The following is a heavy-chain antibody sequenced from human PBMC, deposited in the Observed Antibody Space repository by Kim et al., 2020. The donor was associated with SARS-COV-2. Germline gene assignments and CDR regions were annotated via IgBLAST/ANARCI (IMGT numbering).Heavy chain of an antibody. J-gene: IGHJ4*01. CDR2: IRFDGSKE. V-gene: IGHV3-33*01. D-gene: IGHD2-8*01. CDR3: ARDADTNGHLSYFDC. CDR1: GFIFSTYG. Sequence: GGSLRLSCGASGFIFSTYGMHWVRQATGKGLEWVAAIRFDGSKEYYPDSMKGRFTIYRDNSKNMVHLQMNRPRAEDTAVYYCARDADTNGHLSYFDCWG.